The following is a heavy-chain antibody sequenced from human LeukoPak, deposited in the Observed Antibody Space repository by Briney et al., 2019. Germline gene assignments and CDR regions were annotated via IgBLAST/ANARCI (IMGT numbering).Heavy chain of an antibody. CDR2: ISSSNNYI. D-gene: IGHD2-8*01. CDR3: ARALLYVDFDP. V-gene: IGHV3-21*01. Sequence: GGSLRLSCAASGFTFSTYSMNWVRQAPGKGLEWVSSISSSNNYIYYADSVKGRFTISRDNAKNSLYLQMNSLRAEDTAVYYCARALLYVDFDPWGQGTLVTVSS. J-gene: IGHJ5*02. CDR1: GFTFSTYS.